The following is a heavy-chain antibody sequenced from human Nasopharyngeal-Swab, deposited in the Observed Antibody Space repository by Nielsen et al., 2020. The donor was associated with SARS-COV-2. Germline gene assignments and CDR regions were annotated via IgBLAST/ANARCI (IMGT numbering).Heavy chain of an antibody. CDR1: GFTFSSYA. CDR3: AKPILYYDILTGYLSEGFDY. V-gene: IGHV3-23*01. CDR2: ISGSGVST. D-gene: IGHD3-9*01. Sequence: GESLKISCAASGFTFSSYAMSWVRQAPGTGLEWVSAISGSGVSTYYADSVKGRFTISRDNSKNTLYLQMTSLRAEDTAVYYCAKPILYYDILTGYLSEGFDYWGQGTLVTVSS. J-gene: IGHJ4*02.